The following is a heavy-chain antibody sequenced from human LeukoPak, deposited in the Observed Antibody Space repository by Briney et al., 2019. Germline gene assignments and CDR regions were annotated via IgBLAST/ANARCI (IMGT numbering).Heavy chain of an antibody. V-gene: IGHV3-21*01. D-gene: IGHD6-6*01. Sequence: GGSLRLSCAASGFTFSSYSMNWVRQAPGKGLEWVSSISSSSSYIYYADSVKGRFTISRDNAKNSLYLQMNGLRAEDTAVYYCARVEHSSSSLGPRIAVAGGFDYWGQGTLVTVSS. CDR3: ARVEHSSSSLGPRIAVAGGFDY. CDR1: GFTFSSYS. CDR2: ISSSSSYI. J-gene: IGHJ4*02.